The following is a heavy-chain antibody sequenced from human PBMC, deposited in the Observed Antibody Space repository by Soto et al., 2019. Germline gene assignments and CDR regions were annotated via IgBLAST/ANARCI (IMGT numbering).Heavy chain of an antibody. V-gene: IGHV4-4*07. CDR1: GGAIGGYY. CDR2: IYTSGST. J-gene: IGHJ4*02. Sequence: PSETLSLTCSLSGGAIGGYYWSWIRQPAGKGLEWIGRIYTSGSTNYNPSLKSRVTMSVDTSKNQFSLKLSSVTAADTAVYYCARDTYYYDSSGYRAFDYWGQGTLVTVSS. D-gene: IGHD3-22*01. CDR3: ARDTYYYDSSGYRAFDY.